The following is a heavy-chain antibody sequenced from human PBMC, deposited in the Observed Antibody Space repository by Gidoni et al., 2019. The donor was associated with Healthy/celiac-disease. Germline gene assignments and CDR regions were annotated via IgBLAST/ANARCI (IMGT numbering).Heavy chain of an antibody. CDR2: IWYDGSNK. Sequence: QVQLVESGGGVVQPGRSLRLSCAESGFTCSSYGMHWVRQAPGKGLEWVAVIWYDGSNKYYADSVKGRFTISRDNSKNTLYLQMNSLRAEDTAVYYCARGRIVATVGYYYGMDVWGQGTTVTVSS. J-gene: IGHJ6*02. V-gene: IGHV3-33*01. D-gene: IGHD5-12*01. CDR1: GFTCSSYG. CDR3: ARGRIVATVGYYYGMDV.